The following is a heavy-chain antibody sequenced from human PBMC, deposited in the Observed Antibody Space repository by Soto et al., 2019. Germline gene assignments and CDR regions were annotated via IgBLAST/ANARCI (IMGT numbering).Heavy chain of an antibody. D-gene: IGHD4-17*01. V-gene: IGHV1-69*01. J-gene: IGHJ4*02. Sequence: QVQLVQSGAEVKKPGSSVKGSCKASGGTFSSYAISWVRQAPGQGLEWMGGIIPIFGTANYAQKFQVRVTITAAESTSTAYMELSRLRSEDTAVYYCARAHPNPHYGDYSWEIYFDYCGQGTLVTVSS. CDR1: GGTFSSYA. CDR3: ARAHPNPHYGDYSWEIYFDY. CDR2: IIPIFGTA.